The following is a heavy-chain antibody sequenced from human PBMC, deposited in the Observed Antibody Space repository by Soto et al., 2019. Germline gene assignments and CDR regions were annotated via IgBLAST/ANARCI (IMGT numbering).Heavy chain of an antibody. Sequence: ASVKVSFKPSAYTFTLYAMHWVRQAPRQRLEWMGWINAANGNTKSSQTFQGRVTFTRDTSASTGYMELSTLNSADTAVYYCARDQRRDYDFWSGYSQGFDYWGQGTPVTVSS. CDR3: ARDQRRDYDFWSGYSQGFDY. D-gene: IGHD3-3*01. CDR2: INAANGNT. CDR1: AYTFTLYA. V-gene: IGHV1-3*01. J-gene: IGHJ4*02.